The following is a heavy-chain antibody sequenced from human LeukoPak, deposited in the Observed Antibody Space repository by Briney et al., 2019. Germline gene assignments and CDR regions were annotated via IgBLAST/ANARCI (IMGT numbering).Heavy chain of an antibody. J-gene: IGHJ4*02. CDR2: IYPGDSDT. CDR3: VRRMARGEKFVDY. V-gene: IGHV5-51*01. Sequence: GESLKISCKASGYSFITYWIGWVRQMPGKGLEWMGIIYPGDSDTRYSPSSQGQVTISADKSISTAYLQWSSLKASDTAMYYCVRRMARGEKFVDYWGQGTRVTVSS. D-gene: IGHD3-10*01. CDR1: GYSFITYW.